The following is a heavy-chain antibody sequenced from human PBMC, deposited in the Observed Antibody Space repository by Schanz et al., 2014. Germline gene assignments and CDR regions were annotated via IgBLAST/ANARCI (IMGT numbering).Heavy chain of an antibody. CDR1: GFTFRGYA. CDR2: ISNGGGGYI. J-gene: IGHJ4*02. V-gene: IGHV3-23*01. Sequence: EVQLLESGGDLVQPGGSLRLSCVVSGFTFRGYAMSWVRQAPGKGLQWVSTISNGGGGYISYADFVKGRFTISRDNSKNTLSLQMNSLRAEDTAVYYCAKELRPGTERPRGNFDYWGQGTLVTVSS. CDR3: AKELRPGTERPRGNFDY. D-gene: IGHD6-13*01.